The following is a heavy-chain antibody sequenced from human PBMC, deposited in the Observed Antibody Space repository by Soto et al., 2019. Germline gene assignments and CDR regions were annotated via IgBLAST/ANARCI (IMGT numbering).Heavy chain of an antibody. CDR3: AHSLIGYYYDSSGSTWFAP. CDR2: IFSNDDN. D-gene: IGHD3-22*01. V-gene: IGHV2-5*01. CDR1: GFSLNNAKMG. Sequence: PTLVNPTETLTLTCTVSGFSLNNAKMGVSWIRQPPGKALEWLAHIFSNDDNRYSPPLKSRLTITKDTSKNQVVLTMTNMDPVDTATYYCAHSLIGYYYDSSGSTWFAPWGQGTLVTVSS. J-gene: IGHJ5*02.